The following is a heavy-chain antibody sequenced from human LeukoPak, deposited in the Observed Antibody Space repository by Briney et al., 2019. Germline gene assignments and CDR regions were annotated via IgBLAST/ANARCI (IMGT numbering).Heavy chain of an antibody. Sequence: PSETLSLTCTVSGGSISRGGYYWSWIRQHPGKGLEWIGYIYYSGSTYYNPPLKSRVALSVDTSKNQFSLKLSSVTAADTAVYYCARAGGSGYYTSYFFDYWGQGTLVTVSS. CDR3: ARAGGSGYYTSYFFDY. CDR1: GGSISRGGYY. CDR2: IYYSGST. V-gene: IGHV4-31*03. D-gene: IGHD3-3*01. J-gene: IGHJ4*02.